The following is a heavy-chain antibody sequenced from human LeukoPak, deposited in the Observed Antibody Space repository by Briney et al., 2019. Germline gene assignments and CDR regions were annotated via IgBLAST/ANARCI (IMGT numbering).Heavy chain of an antibody. D-gene: IGHD4-11*01. J-gene: IGHJ4*02. CDR3: AKVTTLTMDY. CDR1: GYTFTGYY. CDR2: INPNSGDT. Sequence: GASVKVSCKASGYTFTGYYMHWVRQAPGQGLEWMGWINPNSGDTNYAQKFQGRVTMTRDASITTAYMELSRLRSDDTAIYYCAKVTTLTMDYWGQGTLVTVSS. V-gene: IGHV1-2*02.